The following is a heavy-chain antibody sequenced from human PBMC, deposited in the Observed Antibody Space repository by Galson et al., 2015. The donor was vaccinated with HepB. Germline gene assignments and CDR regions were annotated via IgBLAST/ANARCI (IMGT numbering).Heavy chain of an antibody. CDR3: ATGRTTMIVVVITEFVY. CDR1: GYTLTELS. J-gene: IGHJ4*02. Sequence: SVKVSCKVSGYTLTELSMHWVRQAPGKGLEWMGGFDPEDGETIYAQKFQGRVTMTEDTSTDTAYMELSSLRSEDTAVYYCATGRTTMIVVVITEFVYWGQGTLVTVSS. V-gene: IGHV1-24*01. D-gene: IGHD3-22*01. CDR2: FDPEDGET.